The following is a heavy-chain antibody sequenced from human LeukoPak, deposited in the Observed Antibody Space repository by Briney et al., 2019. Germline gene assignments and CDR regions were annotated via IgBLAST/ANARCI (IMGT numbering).Heavy chain of an antibody. Sequence: GGSLRLSCAASAFTFSSYWMTWVRQAPGEGLEWVANINRDGSEKNHVDSVKGRFIISRDNAKNSLYLQMDSLRAEDTAVYYCARDRTYCSGGRCYDLFDIWGQGTMVTVSS. CDR1: AFTFSSYW. V-gene: IGHV3-7*01. CDR3: ARDRTYCSGGRCYDLFDI. CDR2: INRDGSEK. D-gene: IGHD2-15*01. J-gene: IGHJ3*02.